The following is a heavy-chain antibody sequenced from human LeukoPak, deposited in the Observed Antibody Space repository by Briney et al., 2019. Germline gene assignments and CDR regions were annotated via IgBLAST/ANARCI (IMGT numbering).Heavy chain of an antibody. CDR1: GYTFTGYY. CDR2: INPNSGGT. J-gene: IGHJ4*02. CDR3: ARSFPGLVLMVYDY. Sequence: GASVKVSCKASGYTFTGYYMHWVRQAPGQGPEWMGWINPNSGGTNYAQKFQGRVTMTRDTSISTAYMELSRLRSDDTAVYYCARSFPGLVLMVYDYWGQGTLVTVSS. V-gene: IGHV1-2*02. D-gene: IGHD2-8*01.